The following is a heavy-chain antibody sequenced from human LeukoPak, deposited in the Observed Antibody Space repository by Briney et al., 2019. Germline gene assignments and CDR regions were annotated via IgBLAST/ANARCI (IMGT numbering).Heavy chain of an antibody. D-gene: IGHD1-26*01. Sequence: GGSLRLSCAASGFTVSTNYMSWVRQAPGKGLERVANIKDDGSAKFYLASVEGRFTISRDNAKSSLYLQMNSLRAEDTAVYYCASSDSGTYPPFDYWGQGTLVTVSS. CDR3: ASSDSGTYPPFDY. CDR1: GFTVSTNY. V-gene: IGHV3-7*01. CDR2: IKDDGSAK. J-gene: IGHJ4*02.